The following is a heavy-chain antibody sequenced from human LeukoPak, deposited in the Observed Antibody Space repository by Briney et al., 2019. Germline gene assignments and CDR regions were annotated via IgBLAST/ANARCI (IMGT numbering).Heavy chain of an antibody. Sequence: SETLSLTCAVYGGSFSGYYWSWIRQPPGKGLEWIGEINHSGSTNYNPSLKSRVTISVDTSKNQFSLKLSSVTAADTAVYYCARVNYDSSGYYYGVVDYWGQGTLVTVSS. CDR1: GGSFSGYY. J-gene: IGHJ4*02. CDR3: ARVNYDSSGYYYGVVDY. V-gene: IGHV4-34*01. CDR2: INHSGST. D-gene: IGHD3-22*01.